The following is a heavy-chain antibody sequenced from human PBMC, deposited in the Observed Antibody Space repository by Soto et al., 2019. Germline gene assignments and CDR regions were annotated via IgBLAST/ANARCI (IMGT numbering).Heavy chain of an antibody. CDR2: IYYSGST. Sequence: QLQLQESGPGLVKPSETLSLTCTVSGGSISSSSYYWGWIRQPPGKGLEWIGSIYYSGSTYYNPSLKSRVTISVDTSKNQFSLKLSSVTAADTAVYYCARHGSLAHYDILTSLFDYWGQGTLVTVSS. CDR3: ARHGSLAHYDILTSLFDY. J-gene: IGHJ4*02. D-gene: IGHD3-9*01. V-gene: IGHV4-39*01. CDR1: GGSISSSSYY.